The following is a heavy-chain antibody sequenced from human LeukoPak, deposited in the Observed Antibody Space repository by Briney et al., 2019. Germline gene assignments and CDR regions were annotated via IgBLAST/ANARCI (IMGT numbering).Heavy chain of an antibody. Sequence: GGSLRLSCAASGFTFSSYAMYWVRQAPGKGLEWVSAISGSGDSTYYADSVKGRFTFSRDNSKNTLYLQMNSLRAEDTAVYYCAKDSGPLSQWLVPELDYWGQGTLVTVSS. CDR3: AKDSGPLSQWLVPELDY. CDR2: ISGSGDST. CDR1: GFTFSSYA. D-gene: IGHD6-19*01. V-gene: IGHV3-23*01. J-gene: IGHJ4*02.